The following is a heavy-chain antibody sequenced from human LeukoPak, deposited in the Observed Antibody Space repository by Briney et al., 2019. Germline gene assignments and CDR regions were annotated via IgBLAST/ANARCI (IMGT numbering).Heavy chain of an antibody. Sequence: SETLSLTCTVSGGSISSSSYYWGWIRQPPGKGLEWIVSIYYSGSTYYNPSLKSRVTISVDTSKNQLSLKLSSVTAADTAVYYCARGLGGYYGSGSRIDYWGQGTLVTVSS. CDR3: ARGLGGYYGSGSRIDY. CDR2: IYYSGST. D-gene: IGHD3-10*01. CDR1: GGSISSSSYY. V-gene: IGHV4-39*07. J-gene: IGHJ4*02.